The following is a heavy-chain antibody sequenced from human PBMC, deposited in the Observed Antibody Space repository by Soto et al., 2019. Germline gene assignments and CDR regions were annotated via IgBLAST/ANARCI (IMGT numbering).Heavy chain of an antibody. CDR2: IYYSGST. V-gene: IGHV4-31*03. CDR3: ARAARITMVRGVTPLVDY. Sequence: QVQLQESGPGLVKPSQTLSLTCTVSGGSISSGGYYWSWIRQHPGKGLEWIGYIYYSGSTYYNPSLNSRVTIAVDTSKKQFSPTLSSATAADTAVYYWARAARITMVRGVTPLVDYWGQGTLVTVSS. J-gene: IGHJ4*02. CDR1: GGSISSGGYY. D-gene: IGHD3-10*01.